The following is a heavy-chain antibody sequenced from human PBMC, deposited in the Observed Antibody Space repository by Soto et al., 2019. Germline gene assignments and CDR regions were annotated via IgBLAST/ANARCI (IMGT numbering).Heavy chain of an antibody. V-gene: IGHV4-39*01. CDR2: IYYRGNA. D-gene: IGHD3-9*01. CDR3: ARLEGLATISYYFDF. J-gene: IGHJ4*02. Sequence: QLQLQESGPGLVKPSETLSLTCSVSDDSIKSDKSYWGWIRQPPGKGLEWIGSIYYRGNAYYNPSLQTRVTISLGKSKSQFSLKLNSVTAADSAVYFCARLEGLATISYYFDFWGPGALVTVSS. CDR1: DDSIKSDKSY.